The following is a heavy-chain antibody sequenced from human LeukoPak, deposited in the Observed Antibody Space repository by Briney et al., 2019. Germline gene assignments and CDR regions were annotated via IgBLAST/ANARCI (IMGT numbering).Heavy chain of an antibody. J-gene: IGHJ4*02. Sequence: GGSLRLSCAASGFAVSSNYMSWVRQAPGKGLEWVSFFYSGGGGSTYYADSVKGRFTISRDNSKSTLYLEMNSLRAEDTAMYYCARVASDSSGWYHFDHWGQGTLVTVSS. V-gene: IGHV3-53*01. CDR1: GFAVSSNY. D-gene: IGHD6-19*01. CDR2: FYSGGGGST. CDR3: ARVASDSSGWYHFDH.